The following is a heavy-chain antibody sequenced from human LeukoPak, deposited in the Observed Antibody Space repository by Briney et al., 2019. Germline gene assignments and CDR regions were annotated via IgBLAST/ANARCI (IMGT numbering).Heavy chain of an antibody. CDR1: GGSISSSSYY. CDR3: ARVGADSYGVDY. J-gene: IGHJ4*02. Sequence: SETLSLTCTVSGGSISSSSYYWSWIRQPPGKGLEWIGYIYYSGSTYYNPSLKSRVTISVDTSKNQFSLKLSSVTAADTAVYYCARVGADSYGVDYWGQGTLVTVSS. CDR2: IYYSGST. V-gene: IGHV4-30-4*08. D-gene: IGHD5-18*01.